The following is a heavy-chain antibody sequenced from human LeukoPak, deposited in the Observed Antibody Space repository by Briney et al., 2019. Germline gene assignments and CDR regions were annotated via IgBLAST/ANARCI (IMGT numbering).Heavy chain of an antibody. CDR2: IKQDGSEK. D-gene: IGHD3-3*01. J-gene: IGHJ6*03. CDR3: AREGLRFLVGGSMDV. V-gene: IGHV3-7*01. CDR1: GFTFSSYW. Sequence: GGSLRLSCAASGFTFSSYWMSWVRQAPGKGLEWVANIKQDGSEKYYVDSVKGRFTISRDNAKNSLYLQMNSLRAEDTAVYYCAREGLRFLVGGSMDVWGKGTTVTVSS.